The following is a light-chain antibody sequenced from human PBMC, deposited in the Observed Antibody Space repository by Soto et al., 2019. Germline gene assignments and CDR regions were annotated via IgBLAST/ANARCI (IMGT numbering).Light chain of an antibody. CDR2: DVS. J-gene: IGLJ1*01. Sequence: QAVVTQPRSVSGSPGQSVTISCTGTSSDVGGYNYVSWYQQHPGKAPKLMIYDVSKRPSGVPDRFSGSKSGNTASLTISGLQAEDEADYYCCSYAGSYTLAVFGTGTKLTVL. V-gene: IGLV2-11*01. CDR3: CSYAGSYTLAV. CDR1: SSDVGGYNY.